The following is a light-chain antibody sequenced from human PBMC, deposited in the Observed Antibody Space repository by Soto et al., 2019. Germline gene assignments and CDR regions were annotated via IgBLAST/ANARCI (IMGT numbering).Light chain of an antibody. Sequence: EVVLTQSPVTLSLSPGERATLSCRASQSFRGLLAWYQQKPGQVPRLLIYDASNRATGIPARFSGSGSGTDFTLTISSLEPEDFAVYYCQQRSNWPPVTFGQGTRLEIK. CDR3: QQRSNWPPVT. CDR1: QSFRGL. J-gene: IGKJ5*01. V-gene: IGKV3-11*01. CDR2: DAS.